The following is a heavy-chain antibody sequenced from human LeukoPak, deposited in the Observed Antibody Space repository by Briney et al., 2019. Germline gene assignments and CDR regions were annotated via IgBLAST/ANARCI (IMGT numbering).Heavy chain of an antibody. V-gene: IGHV4-59*01. CDR2: IYYSGST. CDR1: GGSISSYY. CDR3: AGERDSSGYPDGYFQH. D-gene: IGHD3-22*01. J-gene: IGHJ1*01. Sequence: SETLSLTCTVSGGSISSYYWSWIRQPPGKGLEWIGYIYYSGSTNYNPSLKSRVTISVDTSKNQFSLKLISVTAADTAVYYCAGERDSSGYPDGYFQHWGQGTLVTVSS.